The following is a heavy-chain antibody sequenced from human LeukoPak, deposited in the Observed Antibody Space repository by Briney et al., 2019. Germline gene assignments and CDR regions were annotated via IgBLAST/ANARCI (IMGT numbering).Heavy chain of an antibody. CDR3: AIGYYYDSSGYYTIGMDV. CDR2: INPNSGGT. J-gene: IGHJ6*02. CDR1: GYTFTGYY. V-gene: IGHV1-2*04. D-gene: IGHD3-22*01. Sequence: ASVKVSCKASGYTFTGYYMHWVRQAPGQGLEWMGWINPNSGGTNYAQKFQGWVTMTRDTSISTAYMELSRLRSDDTAVYYCAIGYYYDSSGYYTIGMDVWGQGTTVTVSS.